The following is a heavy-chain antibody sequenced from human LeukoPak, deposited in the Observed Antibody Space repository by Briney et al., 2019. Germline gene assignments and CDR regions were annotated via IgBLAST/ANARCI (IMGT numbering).Heavy chain of an antibody. D-gene: IGHD6-13*01. V-gene: IGHV1-2*02. Sequence: ASVKVSCKASGYTFTVYYMHWVRQAPGQGLEWMGWINPNSGGTNYAQKFQGRVTMTRDTSISTAYMELSRLRSDDTAVYYCARFGGSSWYWDYWGQGTLVTVSS. CDR2: INPNSGGT. CDR1: GYTFTVYY. J-gene: IGHJ4*02. CDR3: ARFGGSSWYWDY.